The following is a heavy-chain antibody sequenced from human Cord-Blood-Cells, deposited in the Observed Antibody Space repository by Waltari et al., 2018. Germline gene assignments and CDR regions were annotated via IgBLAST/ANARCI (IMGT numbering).Heavy chain of an antibody. V-gene: IGHV3-23*01. CDR1: GFTFSSYA. J-gene: IGHJ4*02. Sequence: EVQLLESGGGLVQPGGSLRLSCAASGFTFSSYAMSCLRQAPGKGLEWVSAISGSGGSTYYADSVKGRFTSSRDKSTNTLYLHMNSMRAKDTAVYYCAKDRAPLSGGGLDYWGQGTLVTVSS. D-gene: IGHD3-10*01. CDR2: ISGSGGST. CDR3: AKDRAPLSGGGLDY.